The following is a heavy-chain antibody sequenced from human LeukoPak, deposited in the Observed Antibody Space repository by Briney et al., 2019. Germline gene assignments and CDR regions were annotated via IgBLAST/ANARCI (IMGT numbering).Heavy chain of an antibody. CDR3: ARIQGCGVPNAVYSFDH. Sequence: RESGPALVKPTPTLTLTCTFSGFSLSTNGMCVSWIRQSPGKALEWLARIVGDVEKFYSPALKTRLTLSKASSGRQVIFPMTNMDPVDTATYYCARIQGCGVPNAVYSFDHWGQGTLVTVSS. V-gene: IGHV2-70*17. CDR1: GFSLSTNGMC. J-gene: IGHJ4*02. D-gene: IGHD1-14*01. CDR2: IVGDVEK.